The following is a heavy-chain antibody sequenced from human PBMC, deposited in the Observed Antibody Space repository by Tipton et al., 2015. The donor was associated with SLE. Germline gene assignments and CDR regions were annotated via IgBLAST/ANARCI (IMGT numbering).Heavy chain of an antibody. V-gene: IGHV4-34*01. Sequence: TLSLTCAVYGGSFSGYYWSWIRQPPGKGLEWIGEINHSGSTNYNPSLKSRVTIPINTSKNQFSLNLSSVTAADTAVYFCARGVRYSSGQSAFDIWGQGTMVSVSS. CDR2: INHSGST. CDR3: ARGVRYSSGQSAFDI. J-gene: IGHJ3*02. D-gene: IGHD6-25*01. CDR1: GGSFSGYY.